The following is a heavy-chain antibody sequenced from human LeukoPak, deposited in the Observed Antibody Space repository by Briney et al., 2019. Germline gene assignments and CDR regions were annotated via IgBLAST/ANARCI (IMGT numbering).Heavy chain of an antibody. J-gene: IGHJ4*02. V-gene: IGHV3-7*01. CDR3: AKGLRGVAPGYFDY. CDR1: GFTFSSYW. D-gene: IGHD3-10*01. CDR2: IKKDGSEK. Sequence: GGSLRLSCAASGFTFSSYWMSWVRQAPGKGLEWVANIKKDGSEKYYVDSVKGRFTISRDNPKNSLYLQMNSLRAEDTAVYYCAKGLRGVAPGYFDYWGQGTLVTVSS.